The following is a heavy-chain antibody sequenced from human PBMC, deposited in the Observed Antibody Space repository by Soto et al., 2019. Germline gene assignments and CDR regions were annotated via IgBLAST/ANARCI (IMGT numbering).Heavy chain of an antibody. V-gene: IGHV5-51*01. D-gene: IGHD6-19*01. CDR1: GYSFTSYW. J-gene: IGHJ6*03. CDR2: IYPGDSDT. CDR3: ARTSSSGWYDYDYYYMDV. Sequence: GESLKISCKGSGYSFTSYWIGWVRQMPGKGLEWMGIIYPGDSDTRYSPSFQGQVTISADKSISTAYLQWSSLKASDTAMYYCARTSSSGWYDYDYYYMDVWGKGTTVNVSS.